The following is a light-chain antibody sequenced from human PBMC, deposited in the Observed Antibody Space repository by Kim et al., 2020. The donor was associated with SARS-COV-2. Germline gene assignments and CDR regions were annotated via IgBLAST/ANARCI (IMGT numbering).Light chain of an antibody. CDR2: QDS. J-gene: IGLJ2*01. CDR1: KVGDKY. V-gene: IGLV3-1*01. Sequence: SYELTQPPSVSVSPGQTASITCSGDKVGDKYACWYQQKPGQSPVLVSYQDSKRPSGIPERFSGSNSGNTATLTISGTQAMDEADYYCQAWDSSTVVFGGGTRLT. CDR3: QAWDSSTVV.